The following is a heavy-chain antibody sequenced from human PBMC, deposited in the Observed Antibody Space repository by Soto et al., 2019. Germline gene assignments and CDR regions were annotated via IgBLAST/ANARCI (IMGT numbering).Heavy chain of an antibody. V-gene: IGHV1-18*01. CDR3: ARVGSIVVVPAAIAKNWFGP. J-gene: IGHJ5*02. D-gene: IGHD2-2*01. Sequence: ASVKVSCKASGYTFTSYGISWVRQAPGQGLEWMGWISAYNGNTNYAQKLQGRVTMTTDTSTSTAYMELRSLRSDDTAVYYCARVGSIVVVPAAIAKNWFGPWGQGTLVTVSS. CDR1: GYTFTSYG. CDR2: ISAYNGNT.